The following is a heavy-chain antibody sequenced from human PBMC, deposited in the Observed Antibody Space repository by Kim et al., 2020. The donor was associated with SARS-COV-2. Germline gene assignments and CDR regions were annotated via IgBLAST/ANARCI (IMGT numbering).Heavy chain of an antibody. Sequence: GGSLRLSCAASGLTFSSHAMRWVRQASGMGLEWVTAISGSGGRTYYADSVKGRFTISRDNSKNTPHLQMNSLRAEDTAVYYCWGDMYYYDSSGYYYSHWG. CDR3: WGDMYYYDSSGYYYSH. CDR1: GLTFSSHA. V-gene: IGHV3-23*01. CDR2: ISGSGGRT. D-gene: IGHD3-22*01. J-gene: IGHJ1*01.